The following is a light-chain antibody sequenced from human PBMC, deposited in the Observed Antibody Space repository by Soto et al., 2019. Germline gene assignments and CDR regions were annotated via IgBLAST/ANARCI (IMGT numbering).Light chain of an antibody. J-gene: IGKJ1*01. Sequence: DIQMAQSPSILSASVGDRVTITCRASQSISSWLAWYQQKPGKAPKFLIYAASSLQSGVPSRFSGSGSGTEFSLTISSLQPDDFATYYCQQYNSYWTFGQGTKV. CDR1: QSISSW. V-gene: IGKV1-5*01. CDR2: AAS. CDR3: QQYNSYWT.